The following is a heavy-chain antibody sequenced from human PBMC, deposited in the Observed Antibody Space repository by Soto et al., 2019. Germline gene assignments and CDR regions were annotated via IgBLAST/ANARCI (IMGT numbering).Heavy chain of an antibody. D-gene: IGHD5-18*01. CDR1: GFTFSSYG. CDR2: IWYDGSNK. Sequence: GGSLRLSCAASGFTFSSYGMHWVRQAPGKGLEWVAVIWYDGSNKYYADSVKGRFTISRDNSKNTLYLQMNSLRAEDTAVYYCARELNSVDTAMVIDYWGQGTLVTVSS. CDR3: ARELNSVDTAMVIDY. J-gene: IGHJ4*02. V-gene: IGHV3-33*01.